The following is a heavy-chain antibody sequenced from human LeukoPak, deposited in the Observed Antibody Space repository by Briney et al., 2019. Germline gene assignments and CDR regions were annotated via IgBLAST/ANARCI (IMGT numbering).Heavy chain of an antibody. Sequence: SETLSLTCTVSDGSISSYYWSWIRQPPGKGLEWIGYIFHSGSTNYNPSLRSRVTISVDTSKNQFSLKLSSVTAADTAVYYCARTPMAADYDYWGQGTLVTVSS. V-gene: IGHV4-59*01. CDR2: IFHSGST. CDR1: DGSISSYY. J-gene: IGHJ4*02. D-gene: IGHD6-13*01. CDR3: ARTPMAADYDY.